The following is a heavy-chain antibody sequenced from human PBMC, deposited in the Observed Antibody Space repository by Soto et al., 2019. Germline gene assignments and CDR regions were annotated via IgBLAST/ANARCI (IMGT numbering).Heavy chain of an antibody. D-gene: IGHD4-4*01. CDR2: VNHGGST. CDR1: GGSISSSSYY. J-gene: IGHJ6*02. Sequence: SETLSLTCTVSGGSISSSSYYWGWIRQPPGKGLEWIGSVNHGGSTYYNPSLKSRVTISVDTSKNQFSLKLSSVTAADTAVYYCARVPIPTYTVTLDYYYYGMDVWGQGTTVTVSS. CDR3: ARVPIPTYTVTLDYYYYGMDV. V-gene: IGHV4-39*01.